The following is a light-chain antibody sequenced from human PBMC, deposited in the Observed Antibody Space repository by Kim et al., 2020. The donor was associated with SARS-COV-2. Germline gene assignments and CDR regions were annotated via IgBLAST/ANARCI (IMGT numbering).Light chain of an antibody. J-gene: IGKJ1*01. V-gene: IGKV1-39*01. CDR1: QDIYSY. CDR2: GSS. Sequence: GDRVTITCRASQDIYSYLNWYQQQPGKAPKLLICGSSSLQSGVPSRFSGSGSGTDFTLTISSLQPEDFATYYCQQSYSTPQTFGQGTKV. CDR3: QQSYSTPQT.